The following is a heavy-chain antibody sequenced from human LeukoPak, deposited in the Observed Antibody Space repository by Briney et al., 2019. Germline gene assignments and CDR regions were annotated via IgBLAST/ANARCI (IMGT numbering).Heavy chain of an antibody. V-gene: IGHV4-59*12. CDR3: ARVGHIVAAGTYDY. J-gene: IGHJ4*02. Sequence: PSETLSLSCTVSGDSISSYYWSWIWQPPGKGLEWIGNIFYSGSPNYNPSLKSRVTTSFDTSKNQFSLKLSFVTAADTAVYYCARVGHIVAAGTYDYWGQGTRVTVSS. CDR2: IFYSGSP. CDR1: GDSISSYY. D-gene: IGHD6-13*01.